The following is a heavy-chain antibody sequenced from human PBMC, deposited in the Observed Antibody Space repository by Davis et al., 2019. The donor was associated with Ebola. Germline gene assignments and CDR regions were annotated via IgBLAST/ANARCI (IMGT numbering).Heavy chain of an antibody. CDR3: AREPTGNYYYFYGMDV. D-gene: IGHD4-17*01. CDR1: GFTVRSTY. CDR2: IYGGVT. V-gene: IGHV3-53*01. Sequence: GESLKISCAASGFTVRSTYMSWVRQAPGKGLEWVSGIYGGVTHYADSVKGRFTITRDNSKNTLHLQMNSLRVEDTAVYFCAREPTGNYYYFYGMDVWGKGTTVTVSS. J-gene: IGHJ6*04.